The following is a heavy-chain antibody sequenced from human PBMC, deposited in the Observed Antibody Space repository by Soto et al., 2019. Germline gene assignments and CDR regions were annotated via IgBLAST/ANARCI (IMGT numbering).Heavy chain of an antibody. CDR2: IRGSGGST. J-gene: IGHJ1*01. D-gene: IGHD2-15*01. CDR3: AKPSFYCSGGSCHTVPPPGRPTLH. Sequence: GGSLRPSCAASGFTFSSYALSWVRQATGKVREWVSSIRGSGGSTYYAESVKGRFTISRDNSKNTLYLQLNSLGAEDTAVYYCAKPSFYCSGGSCHTVPPPGRPTLHWRHGT. V-gene: IGHV3-23*01. CDR1: GFTFSSYA.